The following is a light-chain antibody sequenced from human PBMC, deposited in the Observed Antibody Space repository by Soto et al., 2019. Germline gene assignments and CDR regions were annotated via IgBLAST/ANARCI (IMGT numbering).Light chain of an antibody. CDR2: QAS. V-gene: IGKV1-5*03. CDR3: QQSART. CDR1: QSISSW. J-gene: IGKJ1*01. Sequence: DIQMTQSPSTLSASVGDRVTITCRASQSISSWLAWYQQKPGKAPKRLIYQASSLESGVPARFSGRGAGTGFALAISSLQPDEFAPYYCQQSARTCGQDTKVEIQ.